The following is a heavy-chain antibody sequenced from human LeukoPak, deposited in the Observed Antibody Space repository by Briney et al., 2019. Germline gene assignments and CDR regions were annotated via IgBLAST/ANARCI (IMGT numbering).Heavy chain of an antibody. CDR2: ISWNSGSI. J-gene: IGHJ4*02. Sequence: PGGSLRLSCAASGFTFDDYAMHWVRQAPGKGLEWVSGISWNSGSIGYADSVKGRFTISRDNAKNSLYLQMNSLRAEDTALYYCAKDMHLTAMATRYFDYWGQGTLVTVSS. D-gene: IGHD5-18*01. V-gene: IGHV3-9*01. CDR3: AKDMHLTAMATRYFDY. CDR1: GFTFDDYA.